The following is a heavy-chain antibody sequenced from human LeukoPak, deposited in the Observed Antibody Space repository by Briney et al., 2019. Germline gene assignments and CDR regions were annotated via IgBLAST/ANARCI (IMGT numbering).Heavy chain of an antibody. CDR2: MNPNSGNT. D-gene: IGHD2-21*01. J-gene: IGHJ3*02. Sequence: ASVKVSCKASGYTFTSYDINWVRQATGQGLEWMGWMNPNSGNTGYAQKFQGRVTITRNTSISTAYMELSSLRSEDTAAYYCARALVRPTYDAFDIWGQGTMVTVSS. V-gene: IGHV1-8*03. CDR3: ARALVRPTYDAFDI. CDR1: GYTFTSYD.